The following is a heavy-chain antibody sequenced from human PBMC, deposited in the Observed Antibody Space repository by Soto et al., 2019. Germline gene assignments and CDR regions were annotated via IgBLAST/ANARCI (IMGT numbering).Heavy chain of an antibody. Sequence: GGSLRLSCAASGFTFSSYTMSWVRQAPGKGLEWVSTISGSGSSTYSADSVKGRFTISRDNSKNTLYLQMNSLRVEDTAIYYCAKAWGIDYWGQGTLVTVSS. V-gene: IGHV3-23*01. CDR1: GFTFSSYT. J-gene: IGHJ4*02. CDR2: ISGSGSST. CDR3: AKAWGIDY. D-gene: IGHD7-27*01.